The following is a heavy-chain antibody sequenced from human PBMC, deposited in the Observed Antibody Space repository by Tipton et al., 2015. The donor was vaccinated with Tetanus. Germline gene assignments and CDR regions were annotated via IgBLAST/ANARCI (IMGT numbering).Heavy chain of an antibody. CDR2: IYESGDT. D-gene: IGHD3-3*01. CDR3: ARHQSGYFTPFDY. CDR1: GGSIRGGTFY. V-gene: IGHV4-39*01. Sequence: TLSLTCTVSGGSIRGGTFYWGWIRQPPGKGLEWIGSIYESGDTYYTPSLKSRVTISVDTSKNQFSLNLNFMAAADTGVYYCARHQSGYFTPFDYWGQGNLVTVSS. J-gene: IGHJ4*02.